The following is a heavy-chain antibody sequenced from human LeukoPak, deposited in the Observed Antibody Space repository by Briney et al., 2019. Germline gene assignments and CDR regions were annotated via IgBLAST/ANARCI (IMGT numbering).Heavy chain of an antibody. J-gene: IGHJ4*01. CDR1: GFTFSSYA. CDR3: ARDTVYGGDGFDY. D-gene: IGHD4-23*01. CDR2: ISYDGSNK. Sequence: PARSLIVSSAASGFTFSSYAMHWVRQAPGKGLEWVAVISYDGSNKYYADSVKGRFTISRDNSKNTPYLQMNSLRAEDTAVYYCARDTVYGGDGFDYWGHGNLVSVSS. V-gene: IGHV3-30-3*01.